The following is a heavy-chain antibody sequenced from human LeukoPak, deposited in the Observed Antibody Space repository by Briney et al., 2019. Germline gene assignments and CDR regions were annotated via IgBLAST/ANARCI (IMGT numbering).Heavy chain of an antibody. Sequence: SETLSLTCTVSGGSIMSGYYYWGWIRQPPGKGLEWIGSIYYSGSTYYNPSLKSRVTIYEDTSKNQFSLKLSSVTAADTAVYYCARHGHSGSSWHNWFDPSGQGTLVTVSS. J-gene: IGHJ5*02. V-gene: IGHV4-39*01. CDR1: GGSIMSGYYY. CDR3: ARHGHSGSSWHNWFDP. D-gene: IGHD6-13*01. CDR2: IYYSGST.